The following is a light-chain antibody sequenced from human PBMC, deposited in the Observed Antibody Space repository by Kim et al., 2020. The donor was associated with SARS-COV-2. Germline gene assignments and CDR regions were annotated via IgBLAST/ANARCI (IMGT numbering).Light chain of an antibody. CDR1: SSGVGTYNL. V-gene: IGLV2-23*03. J-gene: IGLJ2*01. CDR3: CSHAGISTILV. CDR2: EGS. Sequence: QSALTQPASVSGSPGQSIPISCTGTSSGVGTYNLVSWYQQHPGKAPKLMIYEGSKWPSGVSNRFSGSQSGNTASLTISGLQAEDEADYYCCSHAGISTILVFGGGTQLTVL.